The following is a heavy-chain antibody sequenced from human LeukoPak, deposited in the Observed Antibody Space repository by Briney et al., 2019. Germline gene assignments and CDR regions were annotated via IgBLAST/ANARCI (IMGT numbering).Heavy chain of an antibody. D-gene: IGHD2-8*01. CDR3: ARAACTNGVCGYNWFDP. CDR1: GYTFTSYG. J-gene: IGHJ5*02. Sequence: ASVTVSCKASGYTFTSYGISWVRQAPGQGLEWMGWISAYNGNTNYAQKLQGRVTMTTDTSTSTAYMELRSLRSDDTAVYYCARAACTNGVCGYNWFDPWGQGTLATVSS. V-gene: IGHV1-18*01. CDR2: ISAYNGNT.